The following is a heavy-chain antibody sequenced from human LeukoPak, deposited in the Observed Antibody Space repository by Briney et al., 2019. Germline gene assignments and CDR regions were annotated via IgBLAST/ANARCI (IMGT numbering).Heavy chain of an antibody. J-gene: IGHJ4*02. CDR1: GVSFSGYY. CDR2: INHSGST. V-gene: IGHV4-34*01. CDR3: ARSRQYYYDSSGYGY. D-gene: IGHD3-22*01. Sequence: PSETLSLTCAVYGVSFSGYYWRWIRPPPGKGLEWIGEINHSGSTNYNPSLKGRVTISVDTSKNQFSLKLSSVTAADTAVYYCARSRQYYYDSSGYGYWGQGTLVTVSS.